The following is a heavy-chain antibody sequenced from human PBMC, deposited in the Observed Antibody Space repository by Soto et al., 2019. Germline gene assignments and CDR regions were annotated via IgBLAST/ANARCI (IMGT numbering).Heavy chain of an antibody. CDR1: GFTFSSYA. V-gene: IGHV3-30*18. D-gene: IGHD6-13*01. J-gene: IGHJ4*02. CDR2: LSYDGSNK. CDR3: AKGFYRSRWYYVDY. Sequence: QVQVVESGGGVVQPGRSLGLSCAASGFTFSSYAMHWVRQAPGKGLEWVAALSYDGSNKYYADSVKGRFTISRDNSKNTLYLQMNSLRTEDTAVYHCAKGFYRSRWYYVDYWGQGTLVTVSS.